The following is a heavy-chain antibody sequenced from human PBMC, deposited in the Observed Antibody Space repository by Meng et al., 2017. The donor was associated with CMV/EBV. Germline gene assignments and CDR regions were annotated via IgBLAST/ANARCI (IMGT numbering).Heavy chain of an antibody. D-gene: IGHD3-16*01. Sequence: GQLVESGGGLVLPGGSLRLSCGVSGLSMRFFWMHGVRQVPGKGLEWLSRIDENGSSVSYADSVRGRFTISRDDAKNTLFLQMNSLRVEDTAVYYCARGLEEGLGWEMGYWGHGTLVTVSS. CDR1: GLSMRFFW. CDR2: IDENGSSV. J-gene: IGHJ4*01. V-gene: IGHV3-74*01. CDR3: ARGLEEGLGWEMGY.